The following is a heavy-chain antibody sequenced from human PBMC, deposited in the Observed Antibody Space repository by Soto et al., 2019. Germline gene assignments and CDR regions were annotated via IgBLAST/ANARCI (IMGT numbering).Heavy chain of an antibody. D-gene: IGHD1-1*01. CDR3: TTDTGTTGSRTRYYYYGMDV. CDR1: GFTFSNDW. CDR2: IKSKTDGGTT. J-gene: IGHJ6*02. V-gene: IGHV3-15*07. Sequence: GGSLRLSCAASGFTFSNDWMNWVRQAPGKGLEWVGRIKSKTDGGTTDYAAPVKGRFTISRDDSKNTLYLQMNSLKTEDTAVYYCTTDTGTTGSRTRYYYYGMDVWGQGTTVTVSS.